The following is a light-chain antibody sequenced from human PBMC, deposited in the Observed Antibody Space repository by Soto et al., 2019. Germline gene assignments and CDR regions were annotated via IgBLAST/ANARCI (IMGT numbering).Light chain of an antibody. V-gene: IGKV3-15*01. J-gene: IGKJ4*01. CDR2: GAS. CDR1: QSVSNN. CDR3: HQYNNWPIT. Sequence: EIVMTQSPATLSVSTGERATLSCRASQSVSNNLAWYQQKPGQAPRFLIYGASTRATGIPARFSGSGSGTEFTLTISSLQSEDFAVYYCHQYNNWPITFGGGTKVDIK.